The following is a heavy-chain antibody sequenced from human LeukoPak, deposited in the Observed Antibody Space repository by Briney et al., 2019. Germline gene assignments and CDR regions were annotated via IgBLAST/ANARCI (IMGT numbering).Heavy chain of an antibody. V-gene: IGHV1-2*02. CDR1: GYTFTGYY. CDR2: INTNRGGT. D-gene: IGHD6-6*01. J-gene: IGHJ6*02. CDR3: ARGGYSSSSEYYYGMDV. Sequence: ASVKVSCKASGYTFTGYYMQWVRQAPGQGLEWRGWINTNRGGTNYAQKFQGRVTMTRDTSISTAYMELSRLRSDDTAVYYCARGGYSSSSEYYYGMDVWGQGTTVTVSS.